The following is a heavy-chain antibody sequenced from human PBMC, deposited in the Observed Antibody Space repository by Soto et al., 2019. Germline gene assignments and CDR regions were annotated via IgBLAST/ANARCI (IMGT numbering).Heavy chain of an antibody. CDR3: AREAARAGPLWLEEGALDI. D-gene: IGHD3-22*01. CDR2: IYHSGST. Sequence: PSETLSLTCAVSGGSISSGGYSWSWIRQPPGKGLEWIGYIYHSGSTYYNPSLKSRVTISVDTSKNQFSLKLSSVTAADTAVYNWAREAARAGPLWLEEGALDIWGQGTMVTVSS. CDR1: GGSISSGGYS. J-gene: IGHJ3*02. V-gene: IGHV4-30-2*01.